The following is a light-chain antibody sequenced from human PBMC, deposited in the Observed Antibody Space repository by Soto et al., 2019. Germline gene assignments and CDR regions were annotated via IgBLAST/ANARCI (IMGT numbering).Light chain of an antibody. CDR2: AAS. Sequence: ILLTQSPSSLSASVGDRFTMTFRASQGIDTSLAWYQQKPGKAPKLLIYAASNFQSGVPSRFSGSGSGTHFTLTISSLQPEGFATYYCQQLHGYPITFGQGTRLEI. CDR1: QGIDTS. V-gene: IGKV1-9*01. J-gene: IGKJ5*01. CDR3: QQLHGYPIT.